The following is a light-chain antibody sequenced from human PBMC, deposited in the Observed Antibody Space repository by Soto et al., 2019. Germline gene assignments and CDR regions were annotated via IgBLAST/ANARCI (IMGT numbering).Light chain of an antibody. CDR3: SSYGGSNTVV. J-gene: IGLJ2*01. V-gene: IGLV2-8*01. CDR2: EVS. CDR1: SSDVGGYNY. Sequence: QSALTQPPSASGAPGQSVTISCTGSSSDVGGYNYVSWYQQHPGKAPKLMIYEVSKRPSGVPDRLSGSRSGNTACLTVSGLQAEDEADYYCSSYGGSNTVVFGGGTKLTVL.